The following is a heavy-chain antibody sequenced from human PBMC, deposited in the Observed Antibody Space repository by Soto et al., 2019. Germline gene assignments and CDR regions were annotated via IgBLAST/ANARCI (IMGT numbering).Heavy chain of an antibody. D-gene: IGHD3-16*01. CDR3: ARDGGEVDHYYYYGMDV. V-gene: IGHV1-3*05. CDR2: INAGNGNT. J-gene: IGHJ6*02. CDR1: GYTFTSYA. Sequence: QVQLVQSGTEEKKPGASVKVSCKASGYTFTSYAMHWVRQAPGQRLEWMGWINAGNGNTKYSQKFQGRVTITRDTSARTAYMELSSLRSEDTAVYYCARDGGEVDHYYYYGMDVWGQGTTVTVSS.